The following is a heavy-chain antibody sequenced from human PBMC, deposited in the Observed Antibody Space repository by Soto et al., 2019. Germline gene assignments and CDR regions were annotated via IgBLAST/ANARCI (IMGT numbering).Heavy chain of an antibody. Sequence: SVKVSCKASGGTFGSDAITWVRQAPGQGLEWVGRIIPILGTTNYAQNLQGRVTISADKSTLTSYMELHSLTSDDTALYYCARDRTDSGYYTNWLDPWGQGTQVTV. CDR2: IIPILGTT. V-gene: IGHV1-69*04. CDR3: ARDRTDSGYYTNWLDP. CDR1: GGTFGSDA. D-gene: IGHD3-22*01. J-gene: IGHJ5*02.